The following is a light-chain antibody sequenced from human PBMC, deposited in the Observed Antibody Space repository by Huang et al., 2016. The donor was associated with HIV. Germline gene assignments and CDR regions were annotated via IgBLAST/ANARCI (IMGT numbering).Light chain of an antibody. J-gene: IGKJ1*01. CDR1: QSLFSSSTNKNY. V-gene: IGKV4-1*01. CDR3: QQYLTAPR. CDR2: WAS. Sequence: DIVMTQSPESLAVSLGERATINCTSSQSLFSSSTNKNYLAWYQQKSGQPPKVLISWASARESGVPGRFRGGGSGTDFTLTISSLQPEDVAVYYCQQYLTAPRFGQGTNVEI.